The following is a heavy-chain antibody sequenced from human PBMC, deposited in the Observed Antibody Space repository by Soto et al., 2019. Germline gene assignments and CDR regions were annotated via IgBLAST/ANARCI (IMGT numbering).Heavy chain of an antibody. CDR3: ARHPDSYGYSFDY. V-gene: IGHV1-69*06. Sequence: SVKVSCKASGGTFSSYAISWVRQAPGQGLEWMGGIIPIFGTANYAQKFQGRVTITADKSTSTAYMELSSLRSEDTAVYYCARHPDSYGYSFDYWGQGTLVTVSS. J-gene: IGHJ4*02. CDR2: IIPIFGTA. CDR1: GGTFSSYA. D-gene: IGHD5-18*01.